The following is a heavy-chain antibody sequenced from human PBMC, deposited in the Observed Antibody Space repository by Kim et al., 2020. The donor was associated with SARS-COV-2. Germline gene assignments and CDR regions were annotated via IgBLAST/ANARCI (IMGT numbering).Heavy chain of an antibody. Sequence: GGSLRLSCAASGFTFSSYAMSWVRQAPGKGLEWVSVIYSGGSSTYYADSVKGRFTISRDNSKNTLYLQMNSLRAEDTAVYYCALGRQWLETDPHKFDYWGQRALVTVSS. D-gene: IGHD6-19*01. J-gene: IGHJ4*02. V-gene: IGHV3-23*03. CDR1: GFTFSSYA. CDR2: IYSGGSST. CDR3: ALGRQWLETDPHKFDY.